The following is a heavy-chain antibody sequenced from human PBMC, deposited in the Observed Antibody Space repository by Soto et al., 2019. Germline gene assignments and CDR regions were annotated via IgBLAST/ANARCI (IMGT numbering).Heavy chain of an antibody. V-gene: IGHV1-69*06. D-gene: IGHD2-2*02. CDR2: IIPSLGTA. J-gene: IGHJ5*02. Sequence: QVQLVQSGAEVKKPGSSVKVSCKASGGTFSSYAISWVRQAPGQGLEWMGGIIPSLGTANYAQKFQGRVTITADKSTSTAYMELGSLRSEDTAGYYCARAPPIVGVPAAIRGGWFDPWGQGTLVTVSS. CDR3: ARAPPIVGVPAAIRGGWFDP. CDR1: GGTFSSYA.